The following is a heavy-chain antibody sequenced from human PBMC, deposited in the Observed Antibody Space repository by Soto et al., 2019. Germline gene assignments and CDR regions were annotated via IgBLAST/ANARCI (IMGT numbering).Heavy chain of an antibody. J-gene: IGHJ4*02. CDR1: GFTFGDYA. V-gene: IGHV3-49*03. Sequence: GGSLRLSCTASGFTFGDYAMSWFRQAPGKGLEWVGVIRAIAYGGTTEYAASVKGRFTISRDDSKSIAYLQMNSLKAEDTAVYFCTRIKPAYFDYWGQGTLVTVSS. CDR3: TRIKPAYFDY. CDR2: IRAIAYGGTT.